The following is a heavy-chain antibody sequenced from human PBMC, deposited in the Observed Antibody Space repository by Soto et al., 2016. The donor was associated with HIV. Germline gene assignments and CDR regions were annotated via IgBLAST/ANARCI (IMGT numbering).Heavy chain of an antibody. CDR1: GGTFSSYA. D-gene: IGHD1-1*01. CDR2: IIPIFGTA. V-gene: IGHV1-69*01. J-gene: IGHJ3*02. CDR3: ARVGYDWNDAGAFDI. Sequence: QVQLVQSGAAVKKPGSSMKVSCKASGGTFSSYAISWVRQAPGQGLEWMGGIIPIFGTANYAQKFQGRVTITADESTSTAYMDLSSLRSEDTAVYYCARVGYDWNDAGAFDIWGQGTMVTVSS.